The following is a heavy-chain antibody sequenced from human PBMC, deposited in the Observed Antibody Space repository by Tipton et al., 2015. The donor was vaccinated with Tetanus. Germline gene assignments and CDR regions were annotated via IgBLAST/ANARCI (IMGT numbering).Heavy chain of an antibody. CDR2: ISYDGNYQ. D-gene: IGHD6-13*01. J-gene: IGHJ4*02. CDR3: IYTVSWPAFDY. V-gene: IGHV3-30*03. CDR1: GFTFSNSG. Sequence: QLVQSGGGVVQPGRSLRLSCAASGFTFSNSGMHWVRQAPGKGLEWVAIISYDGNYQSYAESVKGRFTISRDNSKSTLFLQMNGLRAEDTAFYYCIYTVSWPAFDYWGQGSLVTVSS.